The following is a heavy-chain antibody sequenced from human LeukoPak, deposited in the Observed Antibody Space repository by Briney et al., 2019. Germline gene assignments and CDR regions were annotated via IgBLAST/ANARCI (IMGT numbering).Heavy chain of an antibody. J-gene: IGHJ4*02. Sequence: GGSLRLSCAASGFIFSDYTMNWVRQAPGKGLEWVSYISSSGSTIYYADSVKGRFTISRDNAKNSLYLQMNSLRAEDTALYYCAKDISPYDSSGYNYWGQGTLVTVSS. CDR3: AKDISPYDSSGYNY. V-gene: IGHV3-11*01. D-gene: IGHD3-22*01. CDR1: GFIFSDYT. CDR2: ISSSGSTI.